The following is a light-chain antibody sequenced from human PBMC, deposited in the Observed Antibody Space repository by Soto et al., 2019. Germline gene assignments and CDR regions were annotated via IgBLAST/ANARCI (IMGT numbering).Light chain of an antibody. CDR2: LGS. V-gene: IGKV2-28*01. Sequence: DIVMTQSPLSLPVTPGEPASISCRSSQSLLHSNGYSYLDWYLQKPGQSPQLLIYLGSNRASGVPDRFSGSGSGTDFTLKIIRVEAEDVGVYYCMQALQTPITFGQGTRLEIK. CDR1: QSLLHSNGYSY. CDR3: MQALQTPIT. J-gene: IGKJ5*01.